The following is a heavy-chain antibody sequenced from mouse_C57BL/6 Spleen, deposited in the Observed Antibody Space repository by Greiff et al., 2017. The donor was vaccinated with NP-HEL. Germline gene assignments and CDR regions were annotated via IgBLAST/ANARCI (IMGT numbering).Heavy chain of an antibody. CDR2: IRSKSNIYAT. Sequence: EVKVVESGGGLVQPKGSLKLSCAASGFSFNTYAMNWVRQAPGKGLEWVARIRSKSNIYATYYADSVKDRFTISRDDSESMLYLQMNNLKTEDTDMYYCVRLGHYYGSSYWYFDVWGTGTTVTVSS. CDR3: VRLGHYYGSSYWYFDV. J-gene: IGHJ1*03. V-gene: IGHV10-1*01. D-gene: IGHD1-1*01. CDR1: GFSFNTYA.